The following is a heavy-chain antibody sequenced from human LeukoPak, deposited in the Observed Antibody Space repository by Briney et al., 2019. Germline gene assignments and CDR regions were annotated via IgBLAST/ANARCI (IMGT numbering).Heavy chain of an antibody. Sequence: PSETLSLTCTVSSGSINSYFWGWVRQARGKELEWIGRIYSMGTTHYNPSLKSRVTMSIDTSTNQFSLNLRSVTAADTAMYYCGRQGYTASYYFVDYWSRGTLVVVS. CDR2: IYSMGTT. V-gene: IGHV4-4*07. CDR3: GRQGYTASYYFVDY. CDR1: SGSINSYF. D-gene: IGHD1-26*01. J-gene: IGHJ4*02.